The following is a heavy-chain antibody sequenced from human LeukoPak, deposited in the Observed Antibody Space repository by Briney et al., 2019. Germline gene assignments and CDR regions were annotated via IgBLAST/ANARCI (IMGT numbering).Heavy chain of an antibody. Sequence: GGSLRLSCAASGFTFSSYAMSWVRHAPGKGLEWVSAISGSGGSTYYADSVKGRFTISRDNSKNTLYLQMNSLRAEDTAVYYCAKDSSWNDRAGWFDPWGQGTLVTVSS. CDR1: GFTFSSYA. D-gene: IGHD1-1*01. CDR3: AKDSSWNDRAGWFDP. CDR2: ISGSGGST. V-gene: IGHV3-23*01. J-gene: IGHJ5*02.